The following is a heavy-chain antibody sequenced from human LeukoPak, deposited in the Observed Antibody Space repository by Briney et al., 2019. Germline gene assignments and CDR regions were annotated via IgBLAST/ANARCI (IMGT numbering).Heavy chain of an antibody. Sequence: PSQTLSLTCTVSGASIRSGDYYWGWIRQPPGKGLEWIGSIYDSGSTYYNPSLKSRVTISVDTSKNQFSLKLNSVTAADTAVYYCARQLSSWYAGAFDIWGQGTMVTVSS. CDR1: GASIRSGDYY. D-gene: IGHD6-13*01. J-gene: IGHJ3*02. CDR2: IYDSGST. V-gene: IGHV4-39*01. CDR3: ARQLSSWYAGAFDI.